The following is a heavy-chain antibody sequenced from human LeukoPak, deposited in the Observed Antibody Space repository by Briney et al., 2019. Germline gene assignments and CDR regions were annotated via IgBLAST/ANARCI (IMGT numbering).Heavy chain of an antibody. D-gene: IGHD1-26*01. V-gene: IGHV3-30*03. J-gene: IGHJ5*02. CDR1: GFTFSSHG. CDR3: ARGSTNWDGFKGGFDP. CDR2: ISYDGSNK. Sequence: PGGSLRLSCAASGFTFSSHGMHWVRQAPGKGLEWVAVISYDGSNKYYADSVKGRFTISRDNSKNTLYLQMNSLRAEDTAVYYCARGSTNWDGFKGGFDPWGQGTLVTVSS.